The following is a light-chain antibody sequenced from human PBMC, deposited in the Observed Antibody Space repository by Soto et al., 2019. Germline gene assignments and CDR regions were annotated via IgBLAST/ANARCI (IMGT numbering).Light chain of an antibody. CDR2: LGS. J-gene: IGKJ5*01. V-gene: IGKV2-28*01. CDR1: QSLLHSNGYNY. CDR3: MQALQTPIT. Sequence: DLVMTQSPLSLPVTPGEPASISCRSSQSLLHSNGYNYLDWYLQKPGQSPQLLIYLGSNRASGVPDRFSGSGSGTDFTLKISRVEAEDVGVYYCMQALQTPITFGQETRLEIK.